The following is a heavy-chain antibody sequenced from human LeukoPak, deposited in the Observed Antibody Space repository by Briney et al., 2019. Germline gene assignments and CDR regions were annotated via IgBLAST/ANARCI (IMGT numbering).Heavy chain of an antibody. CDR2: ISGSGGSA. D-gene: IGHD3-3*01. Sequence: GGSLRLSCAASGFTFSSYAMSWVRQAPGKGLEWVSAISGSGGSAYYADSMKGRFTISRDNSKNTLYLQMNSLRAEDTAVYYCAKGGGEAIFGVVIEDYWGQGTLVTVSS. CDR3: AKGGGEAIFGVVIEDY. CDR1: GFTFSSYA. V-gene: IGHV3-23*01. J-gene: IGHJ4*02.